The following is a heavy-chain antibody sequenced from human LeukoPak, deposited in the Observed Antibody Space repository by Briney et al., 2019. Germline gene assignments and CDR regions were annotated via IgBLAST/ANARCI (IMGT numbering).Heavy chain of an antibody. CDR2: INSDGSTT. V-gene: IGHV3-74*03. J-gene: IGHJ4*02. Sequence: PGGSLRLSCTASGFTFSGYWMHWVRHDPGKGLVWVSLINSDGSTTTYADSVKGRFTISRDNAKNTLYLQMNGLRVEDTAVYYCARSALDYWGQGTLVTVSS. CDR1: GFTFSGYW. D-gene: IGHD3-3*02. CDR3: ARSALDY.